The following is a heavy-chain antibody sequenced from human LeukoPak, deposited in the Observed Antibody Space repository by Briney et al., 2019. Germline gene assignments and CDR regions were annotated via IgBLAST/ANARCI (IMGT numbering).Heavy chain of an antibody. CDR1: GFTFSSYS. D-gene: IGHD6-19*01. CDR2: ISYDGSNK. CDR3: AKEHTPGYSSGWYRGMDV. Sequence: GRSLRLSCAASGFTFSSYSMNWVRQAPGKGLEWVSVISYDGSNKYYADSVKGRFTISRDNSKNTLYLQMNSLRAEDTAVYYCAKEHTPGYSSGWYRGMDVWGQGTTVTVSS. J-gene: IGHJ6*02. V-gene: IGHV3-30*18.